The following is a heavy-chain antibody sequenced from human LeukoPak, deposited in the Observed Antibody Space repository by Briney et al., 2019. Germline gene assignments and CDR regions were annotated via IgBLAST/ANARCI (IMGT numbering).Heavy chain of an antibody. CDR1: GFTFSGYE. J-gene: IGHJ4*02. Sequence: GGSLRLSCAASGFTFSGYEMNWVRQAPGKGLEWVSYISSSGSTIYYADSVQGRITISRDNAKNSVYLQLNSLRAEDTAVYYCARRSGYRNFFDYWGQGTLVTVSS. V-gene: IGHV3-48*03. D-gene: IGHD5-12*01. CDR3: ARRSGYRNFFDY. CDR2: ISSSGSTI.